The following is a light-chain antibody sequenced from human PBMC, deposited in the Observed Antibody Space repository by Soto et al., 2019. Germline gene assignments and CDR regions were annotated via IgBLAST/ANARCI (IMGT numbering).Light chain of an antibody. V-gene: IGKV3-11*01. CDR1: QSVSSY. CDR3: QQRTNWPRSFT. J-gene: IGKJ3*01. CDR2: DTS. Sequence: ENELRQSPATVSLSPGERATLSCRASQSVSSYLAWYQQKPGQAPRLLIYDTSKRATGIPARFSGSGSGTDFTLTISSLEPEDFAVYYCQQRTNWPRSFTFGPGTKVDIK.